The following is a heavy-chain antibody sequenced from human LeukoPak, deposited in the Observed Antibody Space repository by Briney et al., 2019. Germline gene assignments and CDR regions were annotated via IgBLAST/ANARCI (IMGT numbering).Heavy chain of an antibody. CDR2: ISSSNTYI. CDR3: ARGLHDYPDY. CDR1: GFTFSSYN. V-gene: IGHV3-21*01. J-gene: IGHJ4*02. Sequence: PGGSLRLSCAASGFTFSSYNMNWVRQAPGKGLEWVLSISSSNTYIYYADSVKGRFTISRDNAKNSLYLQMNSLRAKDTAVYYCARGLHDYPDYWGQGTLVTVSS.